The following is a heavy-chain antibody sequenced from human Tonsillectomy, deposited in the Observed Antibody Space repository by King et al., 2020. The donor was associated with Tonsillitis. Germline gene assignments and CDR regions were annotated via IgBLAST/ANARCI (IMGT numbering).Heavy chain of an antibody. Sequence: VQLVESGGGLVQPGGSLRLSCVASGFTVSSNYMSWVRQAPGKGLEWVSVIYSGGSTYYADSVKGRFTISRDNSKNTLYLPMNSLRAEDTAVYYCARGYDFWSGYVGYWGQGTLVTVSS. CDR1: GFTVSSNY. CDR2: IYSGGST. V-gene: IGHV3-66*01. CDR3: ARGYDFWSGYVGY. D-gene: IGHD3-3*01. J-gene: IGHJ4*02.